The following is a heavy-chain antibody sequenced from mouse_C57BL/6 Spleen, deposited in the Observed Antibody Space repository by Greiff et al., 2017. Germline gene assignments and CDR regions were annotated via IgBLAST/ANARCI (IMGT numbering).Heavy chain of an antibody. CDR1: GYTFTSYW. Sequence: QVQLQQPGAELVRPGTSVKLSCKASGYTFTSYWMPWVKQRPGQGLEWIGVIDPSDSYTNYNQKFKGKATLTVDTSSSTAYMQLSSLTSEDSAVYYCARGRNWVHFDYWGQGTTLTVSS. V-gene: IGHV1-59*01. D-gene: IGHD4-1*01. J-gene: IGHJ2*01. CDR3: ARGRNWVHFDY. CDR2: IDPSDSYT.